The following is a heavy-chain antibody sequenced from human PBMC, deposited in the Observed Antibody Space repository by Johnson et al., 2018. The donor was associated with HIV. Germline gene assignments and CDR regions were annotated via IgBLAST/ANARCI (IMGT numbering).Heavy chain of an antibody. Sequence: QVQLVESGGGVVQPGRSLRLSCAASGFTFSSYGMHWVRQAPGKGLEWVAVIWYDGSNKYYADSVKGRFTISRDNAKNSLYLQMNSLRAEDTAVYYCAREEGTDILTRGDAFDIWGQGTMVTVSS. CDR3: AREEGTDILTRGDAFDI. CDR1: GFTFSSYG. CDR2: IWYDGSNK. D-gene: IGHD3-9*01. V-gene: IGHV3-33*01. J-gene: IGHJ3*02.